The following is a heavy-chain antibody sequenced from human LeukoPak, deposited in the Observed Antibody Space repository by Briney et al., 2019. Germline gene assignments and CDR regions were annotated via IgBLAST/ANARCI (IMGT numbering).Heavy chain of an antibody. CDR1: GFTFSNYW. J-gene: IGHJ4*02. V-gene: IGHV3-7*04. Sequence: GGSLRLSGAASGFTFSNYWMSWVRQAPGKGLEWVANIKEDGSGKYYVDSVRGRFTISRDNAKNSLSLQMNSLRAEDTAVYYCVRYTRRYPFDYWGQGTLVTVSS. CDR2: IKEDGSGK. CDR3: VRYTRRYPFDY. D-gene: IGHD2-2*02.